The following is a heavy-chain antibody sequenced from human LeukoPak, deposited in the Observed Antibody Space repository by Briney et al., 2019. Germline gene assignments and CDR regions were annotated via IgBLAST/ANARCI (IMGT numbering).Heavy chain of an antibody. CDR1: GYTFTGYY. Sequence: ASVKVSCKASGYTFTGYYMHWVRQAPGQGLEWMGWINPNSGGTNYAQKFQGRVTMTRDTSISTAYMELSRLRSDDTAVYYCARGRRTVVPAASQVDPWGQGTLVTVSS. CDR2: INPNSGGT. D-gene: IGHD2-2*01. CDR3: ARGRRTVVPAASQVDP. J-gene: IGHJ5*02. V-gene: IGHV1-2*02.